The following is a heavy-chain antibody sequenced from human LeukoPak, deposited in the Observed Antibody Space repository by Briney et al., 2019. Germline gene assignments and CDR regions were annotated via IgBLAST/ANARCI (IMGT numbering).Heavy chain of an antibody. J-gene: IGHJ4*02. D-gene: IGHD3-3*01. CDR2: ISSSSSTI. CDR3: ARGYDFWSGYYYYFDY. CDR1: GFTFSSYS. Sequence: PGGSLRLSCAASGFTFSSYSMNWVRQAPGKGLEWVSYISSSSSTIYYADSVKGRFTISRDNAKNSLYLQMNSLRAEDTAVYYCARGYDFWSGYYYYFDYWGQGTLVTVSS. V-gene: IGHV3-48*04.